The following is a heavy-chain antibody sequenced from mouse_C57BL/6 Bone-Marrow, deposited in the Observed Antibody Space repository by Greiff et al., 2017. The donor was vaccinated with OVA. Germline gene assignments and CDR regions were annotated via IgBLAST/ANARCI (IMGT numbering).Heavy chain of an antibody. CDR1: GYTFTDYE. CDR3: TRVDTTVVEGLVY. Sequence: VQLQQSGAELVRPGASVTLSCKASGYTFTDYEMHWVKQTPVHGLEWIGAIDPETGGTAYNQKFKGKAILTADKSSSTAYMELRSLTSEDSAVYYCTRVDTTVVEGLVYWGQGTTLTVSS. V-gene: IGHV1-15*01. J-gene: IGHJ2*01. CDR2: IDPETGGT. D-gene: IGHD1-1*01.